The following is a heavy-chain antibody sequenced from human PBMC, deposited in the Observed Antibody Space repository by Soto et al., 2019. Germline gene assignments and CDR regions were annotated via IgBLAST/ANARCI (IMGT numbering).Heavy chain of an antibody. Sequence: QVQLVESGGGLVKPGGSLRLSCAASGFTFSDYYMSWIRQAPGKGLEWVSYISTGGTTIYYADSVKGRFTISRDNAKNSLYLQMNSLRADDTAVYYCARGAYNYYYYMDVWGKGTTVTVSS. J-gene: IGHJ6*03. V-gene: IGHV3-11*01. CDR2: ISTGGTTI. CDR3: ARGAYNYYYYMDV. D-gene: IGHD3-16*01. CDR1: GFTFSDYY.